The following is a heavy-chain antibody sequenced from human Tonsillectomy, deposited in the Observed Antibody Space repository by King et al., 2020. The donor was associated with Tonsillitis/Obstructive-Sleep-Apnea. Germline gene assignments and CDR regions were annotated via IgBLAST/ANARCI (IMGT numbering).Heavy chain of an antibody. CDR2: IDYSGST. J-gene: IGHJ6*03. CDR3: AREVVDYYASGRSMDV. D-gene: IGHD3-10*01. Sequence: QLQESGPGLVKPSETLSLTCTVSGGSISSYYWSWIRQPPGKGLDWIGYIDYSGSTNYNPSLKSRVTILVDTSKNQFSLKVISVTAADTAVYYCAREVVDYYASGRSMDVWGKGTTVTVSS. V-gene: IGHV4-59*01. CDR1: GGSISSYY.